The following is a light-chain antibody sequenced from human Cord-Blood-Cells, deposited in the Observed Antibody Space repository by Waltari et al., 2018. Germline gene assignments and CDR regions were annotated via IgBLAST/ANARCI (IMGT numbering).Light chain of an antibody. V-gene: IGLV2-23*01. CDR2: EGS. CDR3: CSYAGSSTVV. Sequence: QSALTQPASVSGSPAQSVTISCTGTSSDVGSYNLVSWYQQHPGKAPKLMIYEGSKRPSGVSKRFSGSKSGNTASLTISGLRAEDEADYYCCSYAGSSTVVFGGGTKLTVL. CDR1: SSDVGSYNL. J-gene: IGLJ2*01.